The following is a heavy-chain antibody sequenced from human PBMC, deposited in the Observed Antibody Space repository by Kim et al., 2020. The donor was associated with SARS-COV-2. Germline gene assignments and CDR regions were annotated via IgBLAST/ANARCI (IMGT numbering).Heavy chain of an antibody. D-gene: IGHD6-13*01. CDR3: ARYSSSWYSAFDY. Sequence: CTPALKSQVTISGATSKNQFSLKLSSVTAADTAVYYCARYSSSWYSAFDYWGQGTLVTVSS. V-gene: IGHV4-39*01. J-gene: IGHJ4*02.